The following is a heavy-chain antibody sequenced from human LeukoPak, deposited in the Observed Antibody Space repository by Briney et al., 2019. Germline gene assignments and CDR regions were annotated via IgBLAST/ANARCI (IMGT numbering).Heavy chain of an antibody. J-gene: IGHJ4*02. CDR1: GFTFSSYA. CDR3: AKGGLSRAGLDF. Sequence: TGGSLRLSCAASGFTFSSYAMTWIRQAPGKGLEWVSSISDRDHNTYYADSVKGRFTISRDNPKNTLYLQMNSLRAEDTAVYYCAKGGLSRAGLDFWGQGTLVTVSS. D-gene: IGHD5/OR15-5a*01. V-gene: IGHV3-23*01. CDR2: ISDRDHNT.